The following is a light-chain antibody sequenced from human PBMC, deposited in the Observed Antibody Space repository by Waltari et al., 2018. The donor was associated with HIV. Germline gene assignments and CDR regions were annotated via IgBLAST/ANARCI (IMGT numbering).Light chain of an antibody. CDR1: SSNIGGNT. J-gene: IGLJ1*01. Sequence: QSVLTQPPSASGTPGQRVTISCSGSSSNIGGNTVNWYQQLPGTAPKLLIYSDNQRPSGVPDRFAGSKSGTSASLAISGLHSEDEADYYCAAWDDSLNGYVFGPGTKVTVL. CDR2: SDN. V-gene: IGLV1-44*01. CDR3: AAWDDSLNGYV.